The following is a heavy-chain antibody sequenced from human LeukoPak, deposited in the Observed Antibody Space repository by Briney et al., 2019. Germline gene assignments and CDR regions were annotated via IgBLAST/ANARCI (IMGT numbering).Heavy chain of an antibody. CDR3: ARSQLRLGDDP. CDR1: GGSISSYY. J-gene: IGHJ5*02. Sequence: PSEILSLTCTVSGGSISSYYWSWIRQPPGKGLEWIGYIYYSGSTYYNPSLKSRVTISVDTSKNQFSLKLSSVTAADTAVYYCARSQLRLGDDPWGQGTLVTVSS. D-gene: IGHD3-16*01. CDR2: IYYSGST. V-gene: IGHV4-59*06.